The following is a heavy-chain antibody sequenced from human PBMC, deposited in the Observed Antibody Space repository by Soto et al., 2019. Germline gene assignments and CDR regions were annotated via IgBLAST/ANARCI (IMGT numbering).Heavy chain of an antibody. CDR3: VRDGTKTLRDWFDP. CDR1: GASISGFY. V-gene: IGHV4-4*07. J-gene: IGHJ5*02. CDR2: ICATGTT. Sequence: KPSETLSLTCTVSGASISGFYWSWIRKSAGKGLEWIGRICATGTTDYNPSLKSRVMMSVDTSKKQFSLKLRSVTAADTAVYYCVRDGTKTLRDWFDPWGQGISVTVSS. D-gene: IGHD1-1*01.